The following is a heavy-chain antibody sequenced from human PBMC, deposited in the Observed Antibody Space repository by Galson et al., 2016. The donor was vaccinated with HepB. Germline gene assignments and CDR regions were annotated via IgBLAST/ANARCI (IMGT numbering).Heavy chain of an antibody. Sequence: QSGAEVKKPGESLKISCKGSGYSFTSYWIGWVRQMPGKGLEWMGIIYPGDSDTRYSPSFQGQITISADKSISTAYLQWSSLKASDAATYYCARQTKWSRGAFDIWGQGTMVTVSS. CDR2: IYPGDSDT. CDR3: ARQTKWSRGAFDI. V-gene: IGHV5-51*01. J-gene: IGHJ3*02. CDR1: GYSFTSYW. D-gene: IGHD2-15*01.